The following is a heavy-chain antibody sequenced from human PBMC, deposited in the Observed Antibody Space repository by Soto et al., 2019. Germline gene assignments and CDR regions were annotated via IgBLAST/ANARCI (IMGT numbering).Heavy chain of an antibody. J-gene: IGHJ4*02. Sequence: SSVKVSCNASGGTFSSYAISWVRQAPGQGLEWMGGIIPLFGNTKYSQKFQGRVTITRDTSASTAYMELSSLRSEDTDVYYCARELQGLYYFDYWGLGTLVTVSS. V-gene: IGHV1-69*05. CDR1: GGTFSSYA. CDR2: IIPLFGNT. CDR3: ARELQGLYYFDY. D-gene: IGHD4-4*01.